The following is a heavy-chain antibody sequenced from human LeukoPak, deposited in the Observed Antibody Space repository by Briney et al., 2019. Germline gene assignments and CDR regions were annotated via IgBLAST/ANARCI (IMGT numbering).Heavy chain of an antibody. J-gene: IGHJ6*03. Sequence: ASVKVSCKASGYTFTGYYMHWVRQAPGQGLEWMGWINPNSGGTNYAQKFQGRVTMTRDTSISTAYMELSRLRSDDTAVYYCALNYYGSGSYSPRHYYYYMDVWGKGTTVTVSS. D-gene: IGHD3-10*01. CDR1: GYTFTGYY. V-gene: IGHV1-2*02. CDR2: INPNSGGT. CDR3: ALNYYGSGSYSPRHYYYYMDV.